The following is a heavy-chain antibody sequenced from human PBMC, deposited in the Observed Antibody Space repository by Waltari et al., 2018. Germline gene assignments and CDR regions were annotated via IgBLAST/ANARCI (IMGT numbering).Heavy chain of an antibody. CDR1: GGSISSSSYY. V-gene: IGHV4-39*01. D-gene: IGHD6-13*01. Sequence: QLQLQESGPGLAKPSETLSLTCTVSGGSISSSSYYWGWIRQHPGKGLEWIGSIYYSGSTYYNPSLKSRVTISVDTSKNQFSLKLSSVTAADTAVYYCASPGIAAAGTYWYFDLWGRGTLVTVSS. J-gene: IGHJ2*01. CDR3: ASPGIAAAGTYWYFDL. CDR2: IYYSGST.